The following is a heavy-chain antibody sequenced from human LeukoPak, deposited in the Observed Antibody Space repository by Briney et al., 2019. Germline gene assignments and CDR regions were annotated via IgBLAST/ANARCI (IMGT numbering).Heavy chain of an antibody. CDR1: GYTFSSYD. V-gene: IGHV3-13*01. J-gene: IGHJ6*03. CDR3: ARAVSDGSGSYYYYYYMDV. D-gene: IGHD3-10*01. CDR2: IGTAGDT. Sequence: PGGSLRLSCAASGYTFSSYDMHWVRQATGKGLEWVSAIGTAGDTYYPGSVKGRFTISRENAKNSLYLQMNSLRAGDTAVYCCARAVSDGSGSYYYYYYMDVWGKGTTVTVSS.